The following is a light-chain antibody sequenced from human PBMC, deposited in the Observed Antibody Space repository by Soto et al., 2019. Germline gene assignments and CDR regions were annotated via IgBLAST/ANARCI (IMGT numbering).Light chain of an antibody. V-gene: IGLV2-14*03. CDR2: DVT. CDR3: SSYTDSSTLVV. CDR1: SSDVGGYNY. Sequence: QSALTQPASVSGSPGQSITISCTGTSSDVGGYNYVSWYQQHPGKAPKLMIYDVTNRPSGVSNRFSGSKSGNTASLTISGLQAEDEGDYYCSSYTDSSTLVVFGGGTKLTVL. J-gene: IGLJ2*01.